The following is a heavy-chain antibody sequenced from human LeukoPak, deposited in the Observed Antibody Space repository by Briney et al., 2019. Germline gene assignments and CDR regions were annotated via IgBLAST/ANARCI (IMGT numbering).Heavy chain of an antibody. CDR3: AKGITGTNYYYGMDV. J-gene: IGHJ6*02. Sequence: GGSLRLSCAASGFTFNNYAMSWVRKAPGKGLVWVSGISGSGGSTYYADSVKGRFTISRDNSKNTLYLQMNSLRAEDTAVYYCAKGITGTNYYYGMDVWGQGTTVTVSS. CDR1: GFTFNNYA. CDR2: ISGSGGST. D-gene: IGHD1-20*01. V-gene: IGHV3-23*01.